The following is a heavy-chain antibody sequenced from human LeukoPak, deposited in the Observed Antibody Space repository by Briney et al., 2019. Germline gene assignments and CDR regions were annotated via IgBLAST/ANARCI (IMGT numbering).Heavy chain of an antibody. Sequence: GGSLRLSCAASGFTFSNYAMSRVRQAPGKGLEWVSAFSGSGGSTYYANSVKGRFTISRDNSKNTLYLQMNSLRAEDTAVYYCARSGLSRFGFWGQGTLVTVSS. D-gene: IGHD2/OR15-2a*01. CDR2: FSGSGGST. V-gene: IGHV3-23*01. CDR1: GFTFSNYA. J-gene: IGHJ4*02. CDR3: ARSGLSRFGF.